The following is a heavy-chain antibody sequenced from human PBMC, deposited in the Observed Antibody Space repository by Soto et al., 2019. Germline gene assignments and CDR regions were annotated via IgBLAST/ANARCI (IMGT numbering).Heavy chain of an antibody. Sequence: SITCNGSGGSISSYWWSWIRQPTGKGLEWIGYIYYSGSTNYNPSLKSRVTISVDTSKNQFSLKLSSVTAADTAVYYCARGNDFWTRGGTNGMDVWGQGTSVTVSS. CDR1: GGSISSYW. CDR3: ARGNDFWTRGGTNGMDV. D-gene: IGHD3-3*01. CDR2: IYYSGST. J-gene: IGHJ6*01. V-gene: IGHV4-59*01.